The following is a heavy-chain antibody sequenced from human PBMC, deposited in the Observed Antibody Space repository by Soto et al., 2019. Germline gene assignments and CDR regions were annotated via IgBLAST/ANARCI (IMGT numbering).Heavy chain of an antibody. CDR1: GGSISSSSYY. CDR2: IYYSGST. J-gene: IGHJ4*02. V-gene: IGHV4-39*02. CDR3: ARRDRSPHYRY. D-gene: IGHD2-21*01. Sequence: QLQLQESGPGLVKPSETLSLTCTVSGGSISSSSYYWGWIRQPPGKGLEWIGTIYYSGSTYYHPSLKSRVTIAVDTSNTRFSLGPSSVTAADTAVYSGARRDRSPHYRYWGQGTLVTVSS.